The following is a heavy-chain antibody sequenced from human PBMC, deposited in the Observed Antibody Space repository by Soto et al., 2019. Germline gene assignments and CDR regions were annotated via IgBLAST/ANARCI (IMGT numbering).Heavy chain of an antibody. D-gene: IGHD7-27*01. CDR2: IYYSGVT. Sequence: SETLSLTCTLSGDPITSGGFYWTWIRQHPAKGLEWIGYIYYSGVTYYNPSLKSRATISVDTSKNQFSLTLSSVTAADTAVYYCARRWGRTFDYWGQGTLVTVSS. J-gene: IGHJ4*02. CDR3: ARRWGRTFDY. V-gene: IGHV4-31*03. CDR1: GDPITSGGFY.